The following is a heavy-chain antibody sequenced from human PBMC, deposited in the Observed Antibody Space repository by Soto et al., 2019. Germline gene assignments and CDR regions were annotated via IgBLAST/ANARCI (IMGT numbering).Heavy chain of an antibody. V-gene: IGHV3-30-3*01. CDR1: GFTFSSYA. D-gene: IGHD5-12*01. CDR3: ARDPGNIVATAPDY. Sequence: GGSLRLSCAASGFTFSSYAMHWVRQAPGKGLEWVAVISYDGSNKYYADSVKGRFTISRDNAKNTLYLQMNSLRAEVTAVYYCARDPGNIVATAPDYWGQGTLVTVSS. J-gene: IGHJ4*02. CDR2: ISYDGSNK.